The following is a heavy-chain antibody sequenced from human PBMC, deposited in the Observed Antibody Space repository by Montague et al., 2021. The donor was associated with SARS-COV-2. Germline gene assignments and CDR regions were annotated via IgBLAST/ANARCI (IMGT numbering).Heavy chain of an antibody. V-gene: IGHV4-39*01. CDR3: ARSTSGWFIY. CDR2: MYSSGTT. D-gene: IGHD6-19*01. Sequence: SETLSLTCSVSGGSISSTSFFWAWIRQPPGKGLEWVGSMYSSGTTXYXXSLKSRVTISGDTSGNQLSVRLSSVTAADTAVYYCARSTSGWFIYWGQGTLVTVSS. J-gene: IGHJ4*02. CDR1: GGSISSTSFF.